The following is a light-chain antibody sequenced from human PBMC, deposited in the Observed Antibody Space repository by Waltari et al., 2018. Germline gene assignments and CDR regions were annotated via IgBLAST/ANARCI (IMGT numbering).Light chain of an antibody. CDR3: QSYDSSLFVV. J-gene: IGLJ2*01. CDR2: GTN. Sequence: QSVLTQPPSVSGAPGLRVTIPRSGSSSNIGAGVDVPWYQHLPGTAPKLLFLGTNTRPAGLAGRFAGAKSGTASLLAITGLQAEEEDDYYCQSYDSSLFVVFGGGTKLTVL. V-gene: IGLV1-40*01. CDR1: SSNIGAGVD.